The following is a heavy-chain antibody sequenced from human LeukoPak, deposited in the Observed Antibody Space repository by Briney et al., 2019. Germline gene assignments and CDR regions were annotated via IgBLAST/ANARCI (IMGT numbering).Heavy chain of an antibody. J-gene: IGHJ5*02. CDR3: ARELGGRFDP. CDR1: GGSISRGGYY. Sequence: PSQTLSLTCTVSGGSISRGGYYWSWIRQHPGKGLEWIGYISYSGSTYYNPSLKSRVTISVDTSKNQFSLKLSSVTAADTAVYFCARELGGRFDPWGQGTLVTVSS. CDR2: ISYSGST. V-gene: IGHV4-31*03. D-gene: IGHD1-26*01.